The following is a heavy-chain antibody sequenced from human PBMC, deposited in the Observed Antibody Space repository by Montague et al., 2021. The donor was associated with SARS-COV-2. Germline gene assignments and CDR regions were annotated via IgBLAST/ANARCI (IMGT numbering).Heavy chain of an antibody. CDR1: GDSISNSNW. CDR3: ARQGSGSYCNWFDP. V-gene: IGHV4-4*02. J-gene: IGHJ5*02. Sequence: SETLSLTCTVSGDSISNSNWWTWVRQSPGRGLEWIGEIFRSGDSNYNPSLKSRVTMSVDMSRNQFSLSLSNVTAADTAAYYCARQGSGSYCNWFDPWGQGTLVTVSS. D-gene: IGHD1-26*01. CDR2: IFRSGDS.